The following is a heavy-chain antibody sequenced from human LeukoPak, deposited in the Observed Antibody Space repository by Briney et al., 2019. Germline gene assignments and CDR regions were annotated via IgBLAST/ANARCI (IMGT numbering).Heavy chain of an antibody. J-gene: IGHJ3*02. D-gene: IGHD3-22*01. CDR2: IYTSGST. V-gene: IGHV4-4*07. CDR3: ARGPVTMIVVVITPGAFDI. CDR1: GGSISSYY. Sequence: SETLSLTCTVSGGSISSYYWSWIRQPAGKGLEWIGRIYTSGSTNYNPSLKSRVTMSVDTSKNQFSLKLSSVTAADTAVYYCARGPVTMIVVVITPGAFDIWGQGTMVTVSS.